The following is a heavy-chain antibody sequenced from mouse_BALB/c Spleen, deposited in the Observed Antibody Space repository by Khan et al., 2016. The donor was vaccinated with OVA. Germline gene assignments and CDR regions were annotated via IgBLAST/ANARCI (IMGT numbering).Heavy chain of an antibody. CDR2: INPSTGYT. CDR1: GYTFINYW. D-gene: IGHD1-1*01. Sequence: QVRLQQSGAELAKPGASVKMSCKASGYTFINYWIIWIKQRPGQGLEWIGYINPSTGYTEYNQNFKDKATLTADKSSSTAYLQLSSLTSEDSTVYYCARRGLRWDFDYWGQGTTLTVAS. J-gene: IGHJ2*01. CDR3: ARRGLRWDFDY. V-gene: IGHV1-7*01.